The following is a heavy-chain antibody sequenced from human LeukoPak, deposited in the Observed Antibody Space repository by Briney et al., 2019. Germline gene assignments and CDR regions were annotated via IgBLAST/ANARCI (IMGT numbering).Heavy chain of an antibody. CDR3: AREGEYVDY. D-gene: IGHD3-10*01. CDR2: ISSSSSDI. CDR1: GFTFSSYS. V-gene: IGHV3-21*01. Sequence: NPGGSLRLSCAASGFTFSSYSMNWVGQAPGKGLEWVSSISSSSSDIYYADSVKGRFTISRDNTKNSLYLQMNSLRAEDTAVYYCAREGEYVDYWGQGTLVTVSS. J-gene: IGHJ4*02.